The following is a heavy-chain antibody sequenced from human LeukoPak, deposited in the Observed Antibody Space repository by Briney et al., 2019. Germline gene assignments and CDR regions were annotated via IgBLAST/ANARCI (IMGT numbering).Heavy chain of an antibody. CDR3: ARGRRYNQYFQH. CDR1: GGSFSGYY. V-gene: IGHV4-34*01. D-gene: IGHD1-14*01. CDR2: INHSGST. J-gene: IGHJ1*01. Sequence: PSETLSLTCAVYGGSFSGYYRSWIRQPPGKGLEWIGEINHSGSTNYNPSLKSRVTISVDTSKNQFSLKLSSVTAADTAVYYCARGRRYNQYFQHWGQGTLVTVSS.